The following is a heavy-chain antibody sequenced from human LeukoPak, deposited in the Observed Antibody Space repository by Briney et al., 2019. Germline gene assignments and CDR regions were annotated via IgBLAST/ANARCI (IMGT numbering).Heavy chain of an antibody. D-gene: IGHD6-13*01. CDR1: GDSVSSSSAT. CDR3: ARGSKGSSPYWYFDL. Sequence: SQTLSLTCAISGDSVSSSSATWNWISQSPSRGLEWLGRTYYRSKWYDDYAVSVKSRITISPDTSKNHFSLQLNSVTPEDTAVYYCARGSKGSSPYWYFDLWGRGTLVTVSS. J-gene: IGHJ2*01. CDR2: TYYRSKWYD. V-gene: IGHV6-1*01.